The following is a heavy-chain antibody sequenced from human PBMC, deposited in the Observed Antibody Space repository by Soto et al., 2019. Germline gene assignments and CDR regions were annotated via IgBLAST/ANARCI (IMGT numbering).Heavy chain of an antibody. V-gene: IGHV4-34*01. Sequence: NPSETLSLTCAVYGGSFSGYYWSWIRQPPGKGLEWIGEINHSGSTNYNPSLKTRVTISVDTSKNQFSLKLSSVTAADTAVYYCSRDPSLYCSGGSCYSRYYYYGMDVWGQGTTVTVSS. J-gene: IGHJ6*02. CDR1: GGSFSGYY. D-gene: IGHD2-15*01. CDR3: SRDPSLYCSGGSCYSRYYYYGMDV. CDR2: INHSGST.